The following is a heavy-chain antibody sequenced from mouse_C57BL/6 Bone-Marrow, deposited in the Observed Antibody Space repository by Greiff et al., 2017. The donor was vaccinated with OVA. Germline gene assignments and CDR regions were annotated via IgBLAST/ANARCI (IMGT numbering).Heavy chain of an antibody. CDR3: ARRERDYAMDY. Sequence: EVKLMESGGDLVKPGGSLKLSCAASGFTFSSYGMSWVRQTPDKRLEWVATISSGGSYTYYPDSVKGRFTISRDNAKNTLYLQMSSLKSEDTAMYYCARRERDYAMDYWGQGTSVTVSS. V-gene: IGHV5-6*02. CDR2: ISSGGSYT. J-gene: IGHJ4*01. CDR1: GFTFSSYG.